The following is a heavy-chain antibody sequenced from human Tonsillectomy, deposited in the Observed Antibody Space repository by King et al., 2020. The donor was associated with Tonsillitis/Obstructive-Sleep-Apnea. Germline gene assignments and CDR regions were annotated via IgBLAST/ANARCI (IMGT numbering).Heavy chain of an antibody. CDR1: GYTFTTYG. J-gene: IGHJ4*02. CDR3: ARVLRGVGRSLDY. Sequence: QLVQSGSELKKPGASVKVSCKASGYTFTTYGVNWMRQAPGQGLEWMGWINTNTGNQTYGQGFTGRFVFSLDTSVSTAYLQIGSLKAEDTAMYYWARVLRGVGRSLDYWGQGTLVTVSS. CDR2: INTNTGNQ. D-gene: IGHD1-26*01. V-gene: IGHV7-4-1*01.